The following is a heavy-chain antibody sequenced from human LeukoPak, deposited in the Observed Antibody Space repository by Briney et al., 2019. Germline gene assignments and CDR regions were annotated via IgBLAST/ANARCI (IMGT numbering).Heavy chain of an antibody. Sequence: GGSLRLSCLASGSSFTTYKMNWVRQAPGKGLEWISYISDTSSTFVYADSVRGRFTISRDNAKNSLFLQMNSLRDEDTAVYYCARQAGYASGWKSDYFDLWGQGTLVTVSS. CDR2: ISDTSSTF. D-gene: IGHD6-19*01. V-gene: IGHV3-48*02. CDR1: GSSFTTYK. J-gene: IGHJ4*02. CDR3: ARQAGYASGWKSDYFDL.